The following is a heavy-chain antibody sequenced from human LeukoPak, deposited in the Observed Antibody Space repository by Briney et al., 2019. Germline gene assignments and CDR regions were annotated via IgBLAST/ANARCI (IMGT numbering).Heavy chain of an antibody. CDR3: ATSGSWYKQYYFDY. CDR2: ISSNGGST. D-gene: IGHD6-13*01. CDR1: GFTFSSYA. J-gene: IGHJ4*02. V-gene: IGHV3-64*04. Sequence: GGSLRLSCSASGFTFSSYAMHWVRQAPGKGLEYVSAISSNGGSTYYADSVKGRFTISRDNAKNSLYLQMNSLRAEDTAVYYCATSGSWYKQYYFDYWGQGSLVTVSS.